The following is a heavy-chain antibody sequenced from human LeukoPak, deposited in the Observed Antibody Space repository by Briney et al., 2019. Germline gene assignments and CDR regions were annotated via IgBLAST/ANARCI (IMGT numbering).Heavy chain of an antibody. CDR1: GGSFSGYY. CDR3: ARFWRVRGISGAFDI. J-gene: IGHJ3*02. D-gene: IGHD3-10*01. Sequence: PSETLSLTCAVYGGSFSGYYWSWIRQPPGKGLEWIGEINHSGSTNYNPSPKSRVTISVDTSKNQFSLKLSSVTAADTAVYYCARFWRVRGISGAFDIWGQGTMVTVSS. V-gene: IGHV4-34*01. CDR2: INHSGST.